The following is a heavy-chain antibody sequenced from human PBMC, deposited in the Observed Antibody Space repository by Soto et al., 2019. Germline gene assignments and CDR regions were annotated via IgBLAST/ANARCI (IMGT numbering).Heavy chain of an antibody. J-gene: IGHJ4*02. CDR1: GGSISSGGYY. V-gene: IGHV4-31*01. CDR2: IYYSGST. CDR3: AXTPGY. Sequence: QVQLQESGPGLVKPSQTLSLTCTVSGGSISSGGYYWSWIRQHPGKGLEWIGYIYYSGSTYYNPXXXXXXXXXXXXXXXXXXXXXXXXXXXXXXXXXXAXTPGYWGQGTLVTVSS.